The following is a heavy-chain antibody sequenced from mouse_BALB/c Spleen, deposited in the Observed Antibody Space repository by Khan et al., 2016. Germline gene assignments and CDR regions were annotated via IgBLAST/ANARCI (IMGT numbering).Heavy chain of an antibody. D-gene: IGHD3-1*01. J-gene: IGHJ3*01. CDR1: GYSFTGYY. CDR2: ISRYNGAT. Sequence: LVKTGASVKISCKASGYSFTGYYIHWVKQSPGKSLEWIGYISRYNGATSYNQKFKGKATFTVDTSSSTAYMQLNSLTSEDSAVXYCTRGEVSSGYWFAYWGQGTLVTVSA. V-gene: IGHV1S34*01. CDR3: TRGEVSSGYWFAY.